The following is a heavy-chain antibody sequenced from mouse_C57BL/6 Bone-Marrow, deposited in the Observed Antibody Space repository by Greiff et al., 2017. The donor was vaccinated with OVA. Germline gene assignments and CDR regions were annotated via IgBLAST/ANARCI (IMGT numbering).Heavy chain of an antibody. J-gene: IGHJ4*01. CDR3: ASQGYYGTPYAMDY. CDR1: GFNIKDYY. Sequence: VQLKESGAELVKPGASVKLSCTASGFNIKDYYMHWVKQRTEQGLEWIGRIDPEDGETKYAPKFQGKATITADTSSNTAYLQLSSLTSEDTAVYYCASQGYYGTPYAMDYWGQGTSVTVSS. D-gene: IGHD1-1*01. CDR2: IDPEDGET. V-gene: IGHV14-2*01.